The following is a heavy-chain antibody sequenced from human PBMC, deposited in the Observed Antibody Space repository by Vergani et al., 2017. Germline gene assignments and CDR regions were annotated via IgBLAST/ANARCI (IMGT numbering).Heavy chain of an antibody. CDR3: TRDAVTIWEHIVVVTAPPVYYYYYYGMDV. Sequence: QVQLVESGGGVVQPGRSLRLSCAASGFTFSSYAMHWVRQAPGKGLEWVAVISYDGSNKYYADSVKGRFTISRDDSKSIAYLQMNSLKTEDTAVYYCTRDAVTIWEHIVVVTAPPVYYYYYYGMDVWGQGP. CDR2: ISYDGSNK. V-gene: IGHV3-30-3*01. J-gene: IGHJ6*02. D-gene: IGHD2-21*02. CDR1: GFTFSSYA.